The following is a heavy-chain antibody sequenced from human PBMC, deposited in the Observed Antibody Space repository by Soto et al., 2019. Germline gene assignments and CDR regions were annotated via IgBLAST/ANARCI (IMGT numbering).Heavy chain of an antibody. D-gene: IGHD3-3*01. CDR3: ARGKRITIFGVVMSRYSYFDY. Sequence: SETLCLTCTVSGGSISSGDYYWSWIRQPPGKGLEWIGYIYYSGSTYYNPSLKSRVTISVDTSKNQFSLKLSSVTAADTAVYYCARGKRITIFGVVMSRYSYFDYWGQGTLVTVSS. CDR2: IYYSGST. CDR1: GGSISSGDYY. V-gene: IGHV4-30-4*01. J-gene: IGHJ4*02.